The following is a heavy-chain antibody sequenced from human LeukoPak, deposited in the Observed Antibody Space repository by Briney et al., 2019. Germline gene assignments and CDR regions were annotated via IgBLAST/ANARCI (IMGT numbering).Heavy chain of an antibody. Sequence: GGSLRLSCVGSGFTFRSYGMHWVRQAPGKGLEWVASISGNGDSIQYAASVQGRFAISRDNSKNTLYLQMNSLRAEDTAVYFCAKDPNGDFIGTFDIWGQGTMVTVSS. CDR2: ISGNGDSI. CDR1: GFTFRSYG. J-gene: IGHJ3*02. D-gene: IGHD4-17*01. CDR3: AKDPNGDFIGTFDI. V-gene: IGHV3-23*01.